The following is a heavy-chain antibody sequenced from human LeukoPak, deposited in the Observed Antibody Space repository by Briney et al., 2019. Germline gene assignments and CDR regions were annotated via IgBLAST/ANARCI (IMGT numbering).Heavy chain of an antibody. J-gene: IGHJ5*02. Sequence: PSETLSLTCTVSGGSISSYYWSWSRQPPGKGLEWIGYIYYSGSTNYNPSLKSRVTISVDTSKNQFSLKLSSVTAADTAVYYCARDGGRDWFDPWGQGTLVTVA. CDR2: IYYSGST. D-gene: IGHD3-10*01. V-gene: IGHV4-59*01. CDR1: GGSISSYY. CDR3: ARDGGRDWFDP.